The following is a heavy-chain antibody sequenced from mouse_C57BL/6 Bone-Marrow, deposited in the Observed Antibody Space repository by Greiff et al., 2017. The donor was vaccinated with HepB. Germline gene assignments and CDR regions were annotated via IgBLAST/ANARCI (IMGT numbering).Heavy chain of an antibody. J-gene: IGHJ4*01. CDR1: GYTFTSYW. D-gene: IGHD4-1*01. CDR2: IHPNSGST. Sequence: QVQLQQPGAELVKPGASVKLSCKASGYTFTSYWMHWVKQRPGQGLEWIGMIHPNSGSTNYNEKFKSKATLTVDKSSSTAYMQLSSLTSEDSAVYYCARPLGRGAMDYWGQGTSVTVSS. CDR3: ARPLGRGAMDY. V-gene: IGHV1-64*01.